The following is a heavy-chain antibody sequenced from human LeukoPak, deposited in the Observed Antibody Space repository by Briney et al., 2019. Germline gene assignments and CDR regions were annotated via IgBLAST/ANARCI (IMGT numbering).Heavy chain of an antibody. CDR2: IYTSGST. D-gene: IGHD5-18*01. CDR3: ARTTAMVPGYYFDY. V-gene: IGHV4-61*02. CDR1: GGSISSGSYY. J-gene: IGHJ4*02. Sequence: KPSETLSLTCTVSGGSISSGSYYWSWIRQPAGKGLEWIGRIYTSGSTNYNPSLKSRVTISVDTSKNQFSLKLSSVTAADTAVYYCARTTAMVPGYYFDYWGQGTLVTVSS.